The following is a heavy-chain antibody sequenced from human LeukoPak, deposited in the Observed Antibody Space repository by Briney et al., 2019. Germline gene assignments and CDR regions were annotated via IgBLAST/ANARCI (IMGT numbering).Heavy chain of an antibody. J-gene: IGHJ6*02. CDR3: AREVVAATSSGYYGMDV. D-gene: IGHD2-15*01. CDR2: ISSSGSII. V-gene: IGHV3-11*01. Sequence: PGGSLRLSCAASGFTFSDYYMSWIRQAPGKGLEWVSYISSSGSIIYYADSVKGRFTISRDNAKSSLYLQMNSLRAEDTAVYYCAREVVAATSSGYYGMDVWGQGTTVTVSS. CDR1: GFTFSDYY.